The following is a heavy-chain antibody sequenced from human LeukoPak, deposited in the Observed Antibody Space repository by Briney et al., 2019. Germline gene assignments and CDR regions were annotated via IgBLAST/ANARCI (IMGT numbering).Heavy chain of an antibody. Sequence: PSETLSLTCAVYGGSFSGYYWSWIRQPPGKGLEWIGEINHSGSTNYNPSLKSRVTISVDTSKNQFSLKLSSVTAADTAVYYCARGPRQNSSYVWGQRTLVNVSS. CDR1: GGSFSGYY. D-gene: IGHD6-19*01. V-gene: IGHV4-34*01. J-gene: IGHJ4*02. CDR2: INHSGST. CDR3: ARGPRQNSSYV.